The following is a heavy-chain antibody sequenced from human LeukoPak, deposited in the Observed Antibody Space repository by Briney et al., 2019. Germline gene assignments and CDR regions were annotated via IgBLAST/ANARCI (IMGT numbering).Heavy chain of an antibody. CDR1: GGSFSGYY. J-gene: IGHJ6*02. Sequence: SETLSLTCAVYGGSFSGYYWSWIRQPPGKGLEWIGEINHSGSTNYNPSLKSRVTISVDTSKNQFSLRLSSVTAADTAVYYCARITIFPPVYYYYGTDVWGQGTTVTVSS. CDR3: ARITIFPPVYYYYGTDV. D-gene: IGHD3-9*01. CDR2: INHSGST. V-gene: IGHV4-34*01.